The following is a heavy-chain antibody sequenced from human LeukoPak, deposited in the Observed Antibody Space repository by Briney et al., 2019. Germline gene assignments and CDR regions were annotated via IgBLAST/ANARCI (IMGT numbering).Heavy chain of an antibody. Sequence: GGSLRLSCAASGFTFSSYWMHWVRQTPGKGLVWFSRINSDGSTTSYADSAKGRFPISRDNAKSTHYLQMNSLRAEDTAVYYCGGSGDYGDYWGQGSLVTVSS. CDR2: INSDGSTT. D-gene: IGHD3-22*01. CDR1: GFTFSSYW. CDR3: GGSGDYGDY. V-gene: IGHV3-74*01. J-gene: IGHJ4*02.